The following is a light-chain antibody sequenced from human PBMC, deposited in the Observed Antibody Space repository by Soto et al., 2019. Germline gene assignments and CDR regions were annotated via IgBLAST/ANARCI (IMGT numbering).Light chain of an antibody. V-gene: IGLV1-40*01. CDR2: GNS. CDR3: QSYDSSLSGVV. Sequence: QSVLTQPPSVSAAPGQRVTISCTGSSSNIGAGYEVHWYQQLPGTAPKLLIYGNSNRPSGVPDRFCGSKSGTAASLAITGLQGEDDADYYCQSYDSSLSGVVFGGGTKLPVL. J-gene: IGLJ2*01. CDR1: SSNIGAGYE.